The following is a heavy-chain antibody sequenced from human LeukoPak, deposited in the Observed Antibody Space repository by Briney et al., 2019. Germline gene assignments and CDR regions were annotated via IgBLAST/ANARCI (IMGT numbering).Heavy chain of an antibody. J-gene: IGHJ4*02. CDR1: GYTFTGYY. V-gene: IGHV1-2*02. Sequence: ASVKVSCKASGYTFTGYYMHWVRQAPGQGLEWMGWINPNSGGTNYAQKFQGRVTMTRDTSTSTVYMELSSLRSEDTAVYYCARAQLDFSGSHWGQGTLVTVSS. D-gene: IGHD3-3*01. CDR3: ARAQLDFSGSH. CDR2: INPNSGGT.